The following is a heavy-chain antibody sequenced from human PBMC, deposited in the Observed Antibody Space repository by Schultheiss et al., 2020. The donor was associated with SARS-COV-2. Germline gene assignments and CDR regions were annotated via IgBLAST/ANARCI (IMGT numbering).Heavy chain of an antibody. Sequence: ASVKVSCQASRYTFTKYFTQWVRQGPGQGLEWMGWINPNSGGTNYAQKFQGRVTMTRDTSISTAYMELSRLRSDDTAVYYCARDSQNGDDSYNWFDPWGQGTLVTVSS. V-gene: IGHV1-2*02. D-gene: IGHD4-17*01. CDR1: RYTFTKYF. CDR2: INPNSGGT. J-gene: IGHJ5*02. CDR3: ARDSQNGDDSYNWFDP.